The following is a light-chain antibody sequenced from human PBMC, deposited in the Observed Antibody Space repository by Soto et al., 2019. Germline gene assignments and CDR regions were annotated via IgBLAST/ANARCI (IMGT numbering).Light chain of an antibody. V-gene: IGKV1-8*01. CDR2: AAS. Sequence: AIRMTQSPSSLSASTGDRVTITCRASQGISSYLAWYQQKPGKAPKLLIYAASTLQSGVPSRFSGSGSGTDFTLTISCLQSEDFATYYCQQYYSYPRTCGQGTKVDIX. CDR1: QGISSY. CDR3: QQYYSYPRT. J-gene: IGKJ2*01.